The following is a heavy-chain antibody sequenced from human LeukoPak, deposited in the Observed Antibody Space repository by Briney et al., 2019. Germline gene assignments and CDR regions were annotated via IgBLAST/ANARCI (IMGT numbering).Heavy chain of an antibody. CDR3: AKDVIVAFDY. J-gene: IGHJ4*02. Sequence: GGSLRLSCAASGFTFSSYGMHWVRQAPGKGLEWVAFIRYDGSNKYYADSVKGRFTISRDNSKNTLYLQMNSLRAEGTAVYYCAKDVIVAFDYWGQGTLVTVSS. V-gene: IGHV3-30*02. D-gene: IGHD2/OR15-2a*01. CDR1: GFTFSSYG. CDR2: IRYDGSNK.